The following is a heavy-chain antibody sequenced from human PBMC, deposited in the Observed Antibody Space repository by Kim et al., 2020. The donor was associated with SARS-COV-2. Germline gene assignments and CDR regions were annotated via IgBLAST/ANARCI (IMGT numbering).Heavy chain of an antibody. CDR2: ISYDGSNK. D-gene: IGHD1-1*01. V-gene: IGHV3-30*18. Sequence: GGSLRLSCAASGFTFSSYGMHWVRQAPGKGLEWVAVISYDGSNKYYADSVKGRFTISRDNSKNTLYLQMNSLRAEDTAVYYCAKLTTIRYNWNDALGNHFDYWGQGTLVTVSS. J-gene: IGHJ4*02. CDR3: AKLTTIRYNWNDALGNHFDY. CDR1: GFTFSSYG.